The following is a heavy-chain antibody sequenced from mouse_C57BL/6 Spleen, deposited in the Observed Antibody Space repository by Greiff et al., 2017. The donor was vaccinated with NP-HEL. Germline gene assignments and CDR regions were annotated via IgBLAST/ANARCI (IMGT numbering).Heavy chain of an antibody. CDR3: ARSDYYEAY. D-gene: IGHD1-1*01. CDR2: IDPSDSYT. CDR1: GYTFTSYW. V-gene: IGHV1-59*01. J-gene: IGHJ3*01. Sequence: QVQLQQPGAELVRPGTSVKLSCKASGYTFTSYWMPWVKQRPGQGLEWIGVIDPSDSYTNYTQKFKGKATLTVDTSSSTAYMQLSSLTSEDSAVYYCARSDYYEAYWGQGTLVTVSA.